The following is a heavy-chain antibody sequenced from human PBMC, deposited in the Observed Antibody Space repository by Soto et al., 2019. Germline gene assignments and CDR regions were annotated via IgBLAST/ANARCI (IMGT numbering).Heavy chain of an antibody. CDR3: ARDQWELLGDAFVI. J-gene: IGHJ3*02. Sequence: SLKVSCKASGGTFSSYAINWILQPPGRGLGLMGWIIPIFGTANYAQKFQGRVTITADESTSTAYMELSSLRSEDTAVYYCARDQWELLGDAFVIWGPGTMVTVSS. V-gene: IGHV1-69*13. CDR1: GGTFSSYA. D-gene: IGHD1-26*01. CDR2: IIPIFGTA.